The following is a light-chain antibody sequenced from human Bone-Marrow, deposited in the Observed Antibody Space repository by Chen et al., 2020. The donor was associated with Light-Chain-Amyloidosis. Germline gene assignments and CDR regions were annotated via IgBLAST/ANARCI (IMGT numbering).Light chain of an antibody. J-gene: IGLJ2*01. V-gene: IGLV3-1*01. CDR1: KLGEKY. CDR3: QAWDGNTVV. CDR2: QDS. Sequence: SYELTQAPSVSVSPGQTAIITCSGDKLGEKYTSWHQQRPGQSPVLVIYQDSERPSGIPERFSGSNSGDTATLTISVTQALDEADYYYQAWDGNTVVFGGGTKLTVL.